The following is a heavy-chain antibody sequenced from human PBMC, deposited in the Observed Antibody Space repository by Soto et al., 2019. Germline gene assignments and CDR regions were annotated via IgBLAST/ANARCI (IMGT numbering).Heavy chain of an antibody. CDR1: GFTFSRYS. Sequence: PGGSLRLSCAASGFTFSRYSMNWVRQAPGKGLEWVSYITSGSSTVYYADSVKGRFTISRDNAKNSLYLQMNSLRAEDTAVYYCARGRYCSSTSCFRDYMDVWGEGTTVTVSS. D-gene: IGHD2-2*01. CDR3: ARGRYCSSTSCFRDYMDV. CDR2: ITSGSSTV. V-gene: IGHV3-48*01. J-gene: IGHJ6*03.